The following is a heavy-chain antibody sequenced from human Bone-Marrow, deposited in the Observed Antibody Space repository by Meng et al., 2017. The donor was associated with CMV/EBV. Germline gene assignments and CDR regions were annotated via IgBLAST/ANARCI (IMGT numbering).Heavy chain of an antibody. Sequence: GSLRLFCTVSGGSISSSSYYWGWIRQPPGKGLEWIGSIYYSGSTYYNPSLKSRVTISVDTSKNQFSLKLSSVTAADTAVYYCARLYYDFWSGYYKGWFDPWGQGTLVTVSS. D-gene: IGHD3-3*01. CDR2: IYYSGST. CDR3: ARLYYDFWSGYYKGWFDP. J-gene: IGHJ5*02. V-gene: IGHV4-39*07. CDR1: GGSISSSSYY.